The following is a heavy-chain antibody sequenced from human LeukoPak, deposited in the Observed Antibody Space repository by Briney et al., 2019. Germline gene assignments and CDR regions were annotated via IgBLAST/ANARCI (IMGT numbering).Heavy chain of an antibody. Sequence: SVKVCCKASGGTFSSYAISWVRQAPGQGLEWMGGIIPIFGTANYAQKFQGRVTITADESTSTAYMELSSLRSEDTAVYYCASPRGSSQIFDYWGQGTLVTVSS. J-gene: IGHJ4*02. CDR2: IIPIFGTA. D-gene: IGHD6-13*01. V-gene: IGHV1-69*01. CDR3: ASPRGSSQIFDY. CDR1: GGTFSSYA.